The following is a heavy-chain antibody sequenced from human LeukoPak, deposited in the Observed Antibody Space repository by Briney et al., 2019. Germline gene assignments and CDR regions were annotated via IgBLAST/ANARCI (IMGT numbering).Heavy chain of an antibody. J-gene: IGHJ4*02. Sequence: SETLSLTCTVSGGSISSSSYYWGWIRQPPGKGPEWIGSIYYSGSTYYNPSLKSRVTISVDTSKNQFSLKLSSVTAADTAVYYCARRGNVIEYSSSAFDYWGQGTLVTVSS. CDR1: GGSISSSSYY. D-gene: IGHD6-6*01. V-gene: IGHV4-39*01. CDR2: IYYSGST. CDR3: ARRGNVIEYSSSAFDY.